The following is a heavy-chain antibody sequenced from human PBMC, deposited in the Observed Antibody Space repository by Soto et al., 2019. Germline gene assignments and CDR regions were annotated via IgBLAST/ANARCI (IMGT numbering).Heavy chain of an antibody. V-gene: IGHV3-9*01. Sequence: EVQLVESGGGLVQPGRSLRLSCAASGFTFDDYAMHWVRQAPGKGLEWVSGISWNSDRKGCADSVKGRFTISRDNAKNSLYLQMNSLRAEDTALYYCTRTYGDYAWFDPWGQGTLVTVSS. J-gene: IGHJ5*02. CDR1: GFTFDDYA. CDR2: ISWNSDRK. CDR3: TRTYGDYAWFDP. D-gene: IGHD4-17*01.